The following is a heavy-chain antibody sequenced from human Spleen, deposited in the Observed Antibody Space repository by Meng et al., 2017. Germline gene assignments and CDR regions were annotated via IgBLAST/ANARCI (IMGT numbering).Heavy chain of an antibody. V-gene: IGHV3-20*04. CDR2: INWDGGNT. J-gene: IGHJ4*02. Sequence: GESLKISCVASGFNFEDYGMSWVRQTPGKGLEWVSGINWDGGNTGYTDSVKGRVSISKDNAKNSLYLQMNSVRAEDTALYYCVRGYSRSYYFDNSGLNYWGQGTLVTVSS. CDR1: GFNFEDYG. D-gene: IGHD3-22*01. CDR3: VRGYSRSYYFDNSGLNY.